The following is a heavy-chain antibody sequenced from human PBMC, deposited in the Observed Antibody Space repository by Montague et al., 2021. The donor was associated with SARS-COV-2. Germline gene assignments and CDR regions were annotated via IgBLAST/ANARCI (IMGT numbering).Heavy chain of an antibody. Sequence: SETLSLTCAVYGGSFSGYYWSWIRQPPGKGLEWNGEINHSGSTNYNPSLKSQVTISVDTSKNQFALKLSSVTAADTAVYYCARASGYYFDYWGQGTLVTVSS. CDR1: GGSFSGYY. D-gene: IGHD1-26*01. CDR2: INHSGST. J-gene: IGHJ4*02. CDR3: ARASGYYFDY. V-gene: IGHV4-34*01.